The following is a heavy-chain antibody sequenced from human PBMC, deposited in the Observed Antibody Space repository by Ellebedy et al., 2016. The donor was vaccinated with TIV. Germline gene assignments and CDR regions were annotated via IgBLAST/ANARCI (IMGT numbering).Heavy chain of an antibody. CDR1: RFSFSSYW. Sequence: GESLKISCAASRFSFSSYWMSWVRQAPGKGLEWVANINQEGSEKYYVDSVKGRFTISRDNAKNSLYLEMNSLRAEDTAVYYCATDGSYGDYRSPTHAFVIWGQGTMVTVSS. D-gene: IGHD4-17*01. V-gene: IGHV3-7*01. CDR3: ATDGSYGDYRSPTHAFVI. J-gene: IGHJ3*02. CDR2: INQEGSEK.